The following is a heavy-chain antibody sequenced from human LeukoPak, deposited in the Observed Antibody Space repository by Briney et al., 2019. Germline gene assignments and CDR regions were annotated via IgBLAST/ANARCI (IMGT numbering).Heavy chain of an antibody. CDR1: GGSVSSGSYY. CDR3: ASGLGYCSGGSCSYYFDY. CDR2: IYYSGST. J-gene: IGHJ4*02. V-gene: IGHV4-61*01. D-gene: IGHD2-15*01. Sequence: SETLSLTCTVSGGSVSSGSYYWSWIRQPPGKGLEWIGYIYYSGSTNYNPSLKSRVTISVDTSRNQFSLKLSSVTAADTAVYYCASGLGYCSGGSCSYYFDYWGQGTLVTVSS.